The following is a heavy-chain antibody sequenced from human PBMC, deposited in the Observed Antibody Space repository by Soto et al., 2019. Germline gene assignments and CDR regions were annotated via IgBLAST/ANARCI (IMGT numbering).Heavy chain of an antibody. D-gene: IGHD5-18*01. CDR1: GFTFSSYG. J-gene: IGHJ6*02. Sequence: GGSLRLSCAASGFTFSSYGMHWVRQAPGKGLEWVAVISYDGSNKYYADSVKGRFTISRDNSKNTLYVQMSSLRPEDTAVYYCAKDIGGVDTGNYGMDVWGQGTTVTVSS. CDR2: ISYDGSNK. V-gene: IGHV3-30*18. CDR3: AKDIGGVDTGNYGMDV.